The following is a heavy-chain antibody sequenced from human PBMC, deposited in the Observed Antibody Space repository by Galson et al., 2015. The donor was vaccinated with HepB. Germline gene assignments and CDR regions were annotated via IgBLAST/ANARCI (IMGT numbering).Heavy chain of an antibody. V-gene: IGHV3-21*06. CDR1: GFTFSSYT. Sequence: SLRLSCAASGFTFSSYTMNWVRQAPGKGLEWVSSIISSSTYIYYADSVKRRFTISRDNAKNTLFLQMDSLRAEDTAVYYCTREGEGTDVYIDYWGQGTLVTVSS. J-gene: IGHJ4*02. CDR3: TREGEGTDVYIDY. CDR2: IISSSTYI. D-gene: IGHD3-16*01.